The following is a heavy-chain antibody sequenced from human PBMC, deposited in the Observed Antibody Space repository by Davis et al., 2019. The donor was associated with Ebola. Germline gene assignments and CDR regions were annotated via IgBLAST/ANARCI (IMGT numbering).Heavy chain of an antibody. J-gene: IGHJ4*02. V-gene: IGHV1-3*01. D-gene: IGHD3-3*01. CDR1: GYTFTSYA. CDR2: INAGNGNT. Sequence: VSVKVSCKASGYTFTSYAMHWVRQAPGQKLEWMGWINAGNGNTKYSQKFQGRVTITRDTSASTAYMELSSLRSEDTAVYYCARDRGFLEWLLIDYWGQGTLVTISS. CDR3: ARDRGFLEWLLIDY.